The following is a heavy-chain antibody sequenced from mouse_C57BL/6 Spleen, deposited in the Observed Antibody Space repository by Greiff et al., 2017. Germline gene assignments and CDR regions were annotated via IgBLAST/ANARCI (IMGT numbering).Heavy chain of an antibody. CDR3: TREPSGPFAY. J-gene: IGHJ3*01. CDR1: GFTFSSYA. D-gene: IGHD3-1*01. CDR2: ISSGGDYI. V-gene: IGHV5-9-1*02. Sequence: EVKLMESGEGLVKPGGSLKLSCAASGFTFSSYAMSWVRQTPEKRLEWVAYISSGGDYIYYADTVKGRFTISRDNARNTLYLQMSSLKSEDTAMYYCTREPSGPFAYWGQGTLVTVSA.